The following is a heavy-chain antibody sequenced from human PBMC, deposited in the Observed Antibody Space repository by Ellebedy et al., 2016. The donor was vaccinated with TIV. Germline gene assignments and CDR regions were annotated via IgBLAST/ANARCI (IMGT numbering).Heavy chain of an antibody. D-gene: IGHD1-26*01. CDR1: GYTLTELS. CDR2: FDPEDGET. V-gene: IGHV1-24*01. CDR3: ATSLGQWELPRLDY. J-gene: IGHJ4*02. Sequence: AASVKVSCKVSGYTLTELSMHWVRQAPGKGLEWMGGFDPEDGETIYAQKFQGRVTMTEDTSTDTAYMELSSLRSEDTAVYYCATSLGQWELPRLDYWGQGTLVTVSS.